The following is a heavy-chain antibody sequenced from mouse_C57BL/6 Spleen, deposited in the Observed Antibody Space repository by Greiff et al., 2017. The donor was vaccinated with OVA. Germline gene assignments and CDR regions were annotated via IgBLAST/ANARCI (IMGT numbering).Heavy chain of an antibody. Sequence: VQLQQSGPELVKPGASVKISCKASGYAFSSSWMNWVKQRPGKGLEWIGRIYPGDGDTNYNGKFKGKATLTADKSSSTAYMQLSSLTSEDSAVYFCARTYYDYDVYAMDYWGQGTSVTVSS. D-gene: IGHD2-4*01. CDR2: IYPGDGDT. CDR1: GYAFSSSW. CDR3: ARTYYDYDVYAMDY. V-gene: IGHV1-82*01. J-gene: IGHJ4*01.